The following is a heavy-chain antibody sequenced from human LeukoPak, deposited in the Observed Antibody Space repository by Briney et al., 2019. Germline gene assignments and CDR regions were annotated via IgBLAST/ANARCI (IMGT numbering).Heavy chain of an antibody. Sequence: GASVKVFCKASGYTFTGYYMHWVRQAPGQGLEWMGCIHPNSGGTNYAQKFQGRVTRTRDTSISTAYMELSRVRSDETAVYYCARERVLGGTESNTEYFQHWGQGTLVTVSS. CDR2: IHPNSGGT. CDR1: GYTFTGYY. J-gene: IGHJ1*01. V-gene: IGHV1-2*02. CDR3: ARERVLGGTESNTEYFQH. D-gene: IGHD1-1*01.